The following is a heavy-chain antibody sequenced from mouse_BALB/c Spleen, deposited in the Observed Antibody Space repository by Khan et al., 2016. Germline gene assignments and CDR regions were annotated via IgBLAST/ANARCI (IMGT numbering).Heavy chain of an antibody. J-gene: IGHJ2*01. D-gene: IGHD2-12*01. Sequence: VQLQEPGPELVRPGVSVKISCKGSGYTFTDYAMHWVKQSHAKSLEWIGVISTYSGNTNYNQKFKGKATMTVDKSSSTAYMELVSLTSVDSAIYYCAKGPYCSYDAFDYWGQGTTLTVSS. CDR3: AKGPYCSYDAFDY. CDR2: ISTYSGNT. CDR1: GYTFTDYA. V-gene: IGHV1S137*01.